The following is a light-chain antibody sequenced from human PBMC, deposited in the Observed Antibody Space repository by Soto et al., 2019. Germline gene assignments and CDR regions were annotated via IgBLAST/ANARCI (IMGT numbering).Light chain of an antibody. CDR2: DAS. CDR3: QQHSNWPFWVGYT. Sequence: EIVLTQSPATLSLSPGERATLSCRASQSVSSYLAWYQQQPGQAPRLLIYDASNRATGIPARFSGSGSGTDFTLTISSLEPEEDAVDYCQQHSNWPFWVGYTFGQGTKLEIK. V-gene: IGKV3-11*01. CDR1: QSVSSY. J-gene: IGKJ2*01.